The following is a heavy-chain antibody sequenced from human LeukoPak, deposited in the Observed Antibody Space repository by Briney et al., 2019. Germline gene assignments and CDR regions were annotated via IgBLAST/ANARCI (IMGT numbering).Heavy chain of an antibody. D-gene: IGHD5-18*01. CDR2: ISDSGGST. J-gene: IGHJ1*01. CDR3: VRHDSYIPF. Sequence: GGSLTLSCAASGFSFNKYAMSWVRQTPGKGLEWVSGISDSGGSTYYTDSVKGRFTISRDNSKDTVSLQMNNLRAADTALYFCVRHDSYIPFWGQGSLVTVSS. V-gene: IGHV3-23*01. CDR1: GFSFNKYA.